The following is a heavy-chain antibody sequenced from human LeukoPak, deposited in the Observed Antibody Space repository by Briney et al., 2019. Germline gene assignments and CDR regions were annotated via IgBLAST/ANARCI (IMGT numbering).Heavy chain of an antibody. J-gene: IGHJ5*02. D-gene: IGHD2-21*02. V-gene: IGHV1-69*13. CDR3: ARCHGGDCFNWFDP. Sequence: VASVKVSFKASGGTFSSYAISWVRQAPGQGLEWMGGIIPIFGTANYAQKFQGRVTITADESTSTAYMELSSLRSEDTAVYYCARCHGGDCFNWFDPWGQGTLVTVSS. CDR2: IIPIFGTA. CDR1: GGTFSSYA.